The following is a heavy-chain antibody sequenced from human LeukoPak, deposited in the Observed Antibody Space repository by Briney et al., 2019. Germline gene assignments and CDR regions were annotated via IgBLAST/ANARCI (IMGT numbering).Heavy chain of an antibody. CDR2: ISSSASTI. Sequence: GGSLRLSCAASGVTFSTFEVNWVRQAPGKGLEWVSFISSSASTIFYADSVKGRFTISRDNARNSLYLQMNSLGFEDTAIYYCARVGASYGALDYWGQGALVTVSS. CDR1: GVTFSTFE. V-gene: IGHV3-48*03. CDR3: ARVGASYGALDY. J-gene: IGHJ4*02. D-gene: IGHD1-26*01.